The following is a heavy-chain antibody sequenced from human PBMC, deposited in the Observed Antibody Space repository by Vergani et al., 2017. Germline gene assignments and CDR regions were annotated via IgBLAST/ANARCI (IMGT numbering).Heavy chain of an antibody. J-gene: IGHJ4*02. CDR3: AKQYFVSGNYLFDY. CDR2: IGGSGVSA. V-gene: IGHV3-23*01. D-gene: IGHD3-9*01. CDR1: EFTFSNYA. Sequence: EVQLLESGGGLVQPGGSLRLTCAASEFTFSNYAMNWVRQAPGKGLEWVSGIGGSGVSAYYTDSVKGRFTISRDNSKNMLLLQMNNLRTEDTAIYYCAKQYFVSGNYLFDYWGQGTLVTVSS.